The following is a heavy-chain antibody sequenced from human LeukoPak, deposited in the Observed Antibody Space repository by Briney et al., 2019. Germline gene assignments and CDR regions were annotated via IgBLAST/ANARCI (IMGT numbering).Heavy chain of an antibody. CDR1: GFTFSSYS. Sequence: GGSLRLSCAASGFTFSSYSMNWVRQAPGKGLEWVSYISSSSSTIYYADSVKGRFTISRDNAKNSLYLQMSSLRAEDTAVYYCAREEVVPANDYWGQGTLVTVSS. CDR2: ISSSSSTI. J-gene: IGHJ4*02. CDR3: AREEVVPANDY. D-gene: IGHD2-2*01. V-gene: IGHV3-48*01.